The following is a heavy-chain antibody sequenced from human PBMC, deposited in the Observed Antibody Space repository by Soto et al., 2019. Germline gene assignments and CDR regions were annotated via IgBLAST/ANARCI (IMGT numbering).Heavy chain of an antibody. D-gene: IGHD5-12*01. Sequence: GGSLRLSCAASGFTVSSNYMSWVRQAPGKGLEWVSVIYSGGSTYYADSVKGRFTISRDNSKNTLYLQMNSLRAEDTAVYYCARDGSGGYDRFDYWGQGTLVTVSS. J-gene: IGHJ4*02. CDR3: ARDGSGGYDRFDY. CDR1: GFTVSSNY. CDR2: IYSGGST. V-gene: IGHV3-66*01.